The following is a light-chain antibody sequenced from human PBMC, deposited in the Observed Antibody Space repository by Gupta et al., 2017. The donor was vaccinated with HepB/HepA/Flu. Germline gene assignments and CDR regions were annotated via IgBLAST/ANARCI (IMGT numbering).Light chain of an antibody. V-gene: IGLV1-47*01. Sequence: ISCSGSSSNIGSNYVYWYQQPPGTAPKLLIYRNNQRPSGVPDRFSGSKSGTSASLAISGLRSEDEADYDCAAWDDSLSGFVVFGGGTKLTVL. CDR3: AAWDDSLSGFVV. CDR1: SSNIGSNY. CDR2: RNN. J-gene: IGLJ2*01.